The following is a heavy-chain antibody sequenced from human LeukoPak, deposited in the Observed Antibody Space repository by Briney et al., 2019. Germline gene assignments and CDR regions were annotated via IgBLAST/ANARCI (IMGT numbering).Heavy chain of an antibody. CDR3: ARDGDGSGWSDY. D-gene: IGHD6-19*01. CDR2: IYYSGST. Sequence: SETLSLTCTVSGGSISSYYWSWIRQPPGKGLEWIGYIYYSGSTNYNPSLKSRVTISVDTSKNQFSLKLSSVTAADTAVYYCARDGDGSGWSDYWDQGTLVTVSS. J-gene: IGHJ4*02. CDR1: GGSISSYY. V-gene: IGHV4-59*01.